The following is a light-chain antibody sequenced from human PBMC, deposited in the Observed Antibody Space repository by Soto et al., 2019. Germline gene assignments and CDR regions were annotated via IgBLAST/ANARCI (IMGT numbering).Light chain of an antibody. Sequence: DIQMTQSPSSLSASVGDRVTITCRASQSIRNYLNWYQQKPGKAPKLLMYAASSLQSGVPSRFSGSGSGTDFTLTISSLQPEDFATYYCQQSYSTPMSTFGQGTKLEIK. CDR3: QQSYSTPMST. J-gene: IGKJ2*01. CDR1: QSIRNY. CDR2: AAS. V-gene: IGKV1-39*01.